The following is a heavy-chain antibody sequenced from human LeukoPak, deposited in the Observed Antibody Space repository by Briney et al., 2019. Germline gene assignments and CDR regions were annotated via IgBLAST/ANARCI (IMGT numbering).Heavy chain of an antibody. J-gene: IGHJ4*02. D-gene: IGHD3-22*01. V-gene: IGHV1-24*01. CDR2: FDPEDGET. CDR1: GYTLTELS. Sequence: ASVKVSCKVSGYTLTELSMHWVRQAPGKGLEWMGGFDPEDGETIYAQKFQGRVTMTEDTSTDPAYMELSSLRSEDTAVYYCATVRTSYYYDSSGPFDYWGQGTLVTVSS. CDR3: ATVRTSYYYDSSGPFDY.